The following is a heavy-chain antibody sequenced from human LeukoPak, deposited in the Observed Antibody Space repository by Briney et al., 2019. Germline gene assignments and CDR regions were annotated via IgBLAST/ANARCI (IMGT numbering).Heavy chain of an antibody. D-gene: IGHD2-8*02. CDR2: ISPNSGGT. V-gene: IGHV1-2*02. Sequence: ASVKVSCKASGYTFTAYYLHWVRQDPGQRLEWMGWISPNSGGTNYAQVFQGRVTLTRDTSISTTYMELSSLRSDDTALYYCASVYSTGWYYDYWGQGTLVTISS. J-gene: IGHJ4*02. CDR1: GYTFTAYY. CDR3: ASVYSTGWYYDY.